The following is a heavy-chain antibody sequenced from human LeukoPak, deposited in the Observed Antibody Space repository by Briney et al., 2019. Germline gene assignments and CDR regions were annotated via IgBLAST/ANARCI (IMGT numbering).Heavy chain of an antibody. CDR1: GGTFSSYA. D-gene: IGHD6-19*01. V-gene: IGHV1-69*05. J-gene: IGHJ4*02. Sequence: SVKVSCKASGGTFSSYAISWVRQAPGQGLEWMGGIIPIFGTANYAQKFQGRVTITTDESTSTAYMELSSLRSEDTAVYYCASSSGWYGEFTYFDYWGQGTLVTVSS. CDR2: IIPIFGTA. CDR3: ASSSGWYGEFTYFDY.